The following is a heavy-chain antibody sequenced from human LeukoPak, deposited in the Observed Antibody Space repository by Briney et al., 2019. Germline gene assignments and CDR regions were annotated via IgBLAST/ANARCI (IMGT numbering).Heavy chain of an antibody. CDR2: NTPNSGGT. J-gene: IGHJ4*02. D-gene: IGHD3-3*01. CDR1: GYTFTGYY. Sequence: ASVKLSCKASGYTFTGYYMHGVPDAPGQGLEGRGWNTPNSGGTHHAQQSQGKVTMNRGTSDHRVHVALNRLRSGDPAVFYCARDYDFWGGPPPRVGVDWGQGTLVTVSS. V-gene: IGHV1-2*02. CDR3: ARDYDFWGGPPPRVGVD.